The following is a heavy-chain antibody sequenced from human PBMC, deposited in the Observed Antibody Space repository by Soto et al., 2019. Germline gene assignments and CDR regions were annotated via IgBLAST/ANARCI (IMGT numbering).Heavy chain of an antibody. Sequence: GWSLSLSCAASGFTVISNYMSWVRQAPGKGLEWVSVIYSGGSTYYADSVKGRFTISRDNSKNTLYLQMNSLRAEDTAVYYCARDVGSSWHYFDYWGQGTLVTVSS. V-gene: IGHV3-53*01. CDR3: ARDVGSSWHYFDY. J-gene: IGHJ4*02. D-gene: IGHD6-13*01. CDR1: GFTVISNY. CDR2: IYSGGST.